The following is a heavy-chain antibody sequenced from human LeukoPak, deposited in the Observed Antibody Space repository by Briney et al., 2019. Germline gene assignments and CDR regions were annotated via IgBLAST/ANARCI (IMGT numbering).Heavy chain of an antibody. CDR2: ISGDGGRT. V-gene: IGHV3-43*02. CDR1: GFTFNDYV. J-gene: IGHJ3*02. D-gene: IGHD3-22*01. CDR3: AKGNGYQKGDASDI. Sequence: GGSLRLSCAVSGFTFNDYVMHWVRQAPGKGLEWVSLISGDGGRTYYADSLKGRFTISRDNNKNSLFLQINSLRTEDTALYYCAKGNGYQKGDASDIWGQGTMVTVSS.